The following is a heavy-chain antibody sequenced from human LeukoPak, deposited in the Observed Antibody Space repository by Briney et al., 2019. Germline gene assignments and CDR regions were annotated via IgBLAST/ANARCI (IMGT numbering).Heavy chain of an antibody. Sequence: PGGSLRLSCEVSGLIFETYGMHWVRQAPGKGLEWVAIIWYDGSTKYYAESVKGRFTISRDNSKNMLYLQMNSLRAEDTAVYYCARVSDYGNYFDFWGQGTLVTVSS. J-gene: IGHJ4*02. D-gene: IGHD4-17*01. CDR1: GLIFETYG. CDR2: IWYDGSTK. V-gene: IGHV3-33*08. CDR3: ARVSDYGNYFDF.